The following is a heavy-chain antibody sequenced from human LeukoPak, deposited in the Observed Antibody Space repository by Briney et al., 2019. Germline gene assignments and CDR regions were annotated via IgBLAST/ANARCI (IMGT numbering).Heavy chain of an antibody. CDR3: AREGVYSSSFDY. J-gene: IGHJ4*02. CDR1: GFTFSSYA. D-gene: IGHD6-6*01. Sequence: GGSLRLSCAASGFTFSSYAMSWVRLAPGKGLEWVSAISGSGGSTYYADSVKGRFTISRDNSKNSLYLQMNSLRAEDTAVYYCAREGVYSSSFDYWGQGTLVTVAS. CDR2: ISGSGGST. V-gene: IGHV3-23*01.